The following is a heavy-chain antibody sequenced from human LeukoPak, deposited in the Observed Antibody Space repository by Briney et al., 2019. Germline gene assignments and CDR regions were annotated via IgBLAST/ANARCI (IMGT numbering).Heavy chain of an antibody. CDR3: ARRAGAYSHPYDY. Sequence: GGSLRLSCAASGFTFSSYAMSWVRQAPGKGLEWVSVITGGGDNTHYSDSVRGRFTISRDNSKNTLYPQMNSLRAEDTAVYYCARRAGAYSHPYDYWGQGTLVTVSS. D-gene: IGHD4/OR15-4a*01. J-gene: IGHJ4*02. CDR1: GFTFSSYA. V-gene: IGHV3-23*01. CDR2: ITGGGDNT.